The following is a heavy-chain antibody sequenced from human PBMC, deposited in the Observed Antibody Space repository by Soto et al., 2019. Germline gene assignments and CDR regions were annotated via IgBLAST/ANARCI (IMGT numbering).Heavy chain of an antibody. CDR2: IYPGDSDT. J-gene: IGHJ6*02. CDR3: ARLGAVTTMGYYYYGMDV. D-gene: IGHD4-17*01. Sequence: GESVKISCKGSGYSFTSYWIGWVRQMPGKGLEWMGIIYPGDSDTRYSPSFQGQVTISADKSISTAYLQWSSLKASDTAMYYCARLGAVTTMGYYYYGMDVWGQGTTVTVSS. CDR1: GYSFTSYW. V-gene: IGHV5-51*03.